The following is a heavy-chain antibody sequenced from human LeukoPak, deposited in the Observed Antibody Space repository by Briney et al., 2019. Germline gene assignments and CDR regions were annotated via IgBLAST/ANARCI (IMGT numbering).Heavy chain of an antibody. CDR2: FSGSGGST. J-gene: IGHJ4*02. V-gene: IGHV3-23*01. Sequence: GGSLRLSCAASGFTFSSYAMSWVRQAPGKGLEWVSSFSGSGGSTYYADSVKGRFTISRDNAKNSLYLQMNSLRAEDTAVYYCAKVRFGVTARYYFDYWGQGTLVTVSS. CDR3: AKVRFGVTARYYFDY. D-gene: IGHD3-10*01. CDR1: GFTFSSYA.